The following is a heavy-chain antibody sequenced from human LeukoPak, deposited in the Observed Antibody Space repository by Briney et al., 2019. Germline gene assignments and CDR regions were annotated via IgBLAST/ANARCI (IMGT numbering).Heavy chain of an antibody. CDR1: GFTFSSYA. D-gene: IGHD3-22*01. Sequence: GGSLRLSCAASGFTFSSYAMSWVRQAPGKGLEWVSAISGSGGSTYYADSVKGRFTISRDNSKNTLYLQMNSLRAEDTAVYYCARVLDSSGYYYSMSGPTFDFWGQGTLVTVSS. V-gene: IGHV3-23*01. CDR3: ARVLDSSGYYYSMSGPTFDF. J-gene: IGHJ4*02. CDR2: ISGSGGST.